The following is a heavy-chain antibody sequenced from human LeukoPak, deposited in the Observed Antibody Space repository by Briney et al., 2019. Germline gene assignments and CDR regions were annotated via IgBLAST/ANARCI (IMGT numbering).Heavy chain of an antibody. CDR1: GYTFTNYG. CDR2: SIDYNGNT. V-gene: IGHV1-18*01. CDR3: AIIAVAGAFDY. J-gene: IGHJ4*02. Sequence: ASVKVSCKASGYTFTNYGISWLRQAPGQGLEWMGWSIDYNGNTNYAQKVQGRVAMTTDTSTSTAYMKLMSLRVDNTAVYYCAIIAVAGAFDYCGQGTLGTVSP. D-gene: IGHD6-19*01.